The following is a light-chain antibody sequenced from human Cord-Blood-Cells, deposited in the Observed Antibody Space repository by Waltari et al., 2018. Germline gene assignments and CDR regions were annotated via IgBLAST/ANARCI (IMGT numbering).Light chain of an antibody. J-gene: IGKJ2*01. CDR2: AAS. Sequence: EIQMTQSPSSLSASVGDRVTITCRASQSISSYLSWYQQKPGKDHKLLIYAASSLQSGVPSRFSGSGSGTDFTLTISSLQPEDFAPYYCQQSYSTHTFGQGTKLEIK. CDR1: QSISSY. CDR3: QQSYSTHT. V-gene: IGKV1-39*01.